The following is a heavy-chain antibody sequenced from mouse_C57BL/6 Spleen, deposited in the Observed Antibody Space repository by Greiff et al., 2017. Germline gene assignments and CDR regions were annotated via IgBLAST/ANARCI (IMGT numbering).Heavy chain of an antibody. CDR1: GYTFTDYE. D-gene: IGHD1-1*01. CDR2: IDPETGGT. Sequence: QVQLKESGAELVRPGASVTLSCKASGYTFTDYEMHWVKQTPVHGLEWIGAIDPETGGTAYNQKFKGKAILTADKSSSTAYMELRSLTSEDSAVYYCRRKSSYVGYFDVWGTGTTVTVSS. CDR3: RRKSSYVGYFDV. J-gene: IGHJ1*03. V-gene: IGHV1-15*01.